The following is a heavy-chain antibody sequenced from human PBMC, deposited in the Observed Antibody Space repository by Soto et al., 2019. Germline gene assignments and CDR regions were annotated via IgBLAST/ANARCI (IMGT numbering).Heavy chain of an antibody. CDR3: ASDYASSSWGH. Sequence: PVQALEWVSYISSSSSTIYYADSVKGRFTISRDNAMNSLYLQMNSLRVEDTAVYYCASDYASSSWGHWGQGTLVTVSS. V-gene: IGHV3-11*01. CDR2: ISSSSSTI. J-gene: IGHJ4*02. D-gene: IGHD6-13*01.